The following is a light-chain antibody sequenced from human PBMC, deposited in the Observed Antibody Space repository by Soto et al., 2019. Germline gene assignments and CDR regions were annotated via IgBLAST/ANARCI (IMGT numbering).Light chain of an antibody. Sequence: QSALTQPASVSGSPGQSITISCTGTSSDFGAYAYVSWYQHHPGKVPKLMIYDVGVRPSGVSNRFSGSKSGNTASLTISGLQADDEADYYCSSYTGSGSLYVFGTGTKVTVL. CDR3: SSYTGSGSLYV. CDR1: SSDFGAYAY. CDR2: DVG. J-gene: IGLJ1*01. V-gene: IGLV2-14*03.